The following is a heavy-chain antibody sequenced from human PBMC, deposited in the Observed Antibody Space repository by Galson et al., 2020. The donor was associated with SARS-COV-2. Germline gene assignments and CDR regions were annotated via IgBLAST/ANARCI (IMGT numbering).Heavy chain of an antibody. CDR3: TATRAY. V-gene: IGHV3-74*01. CDR1: GFTFNRYW. Sequence: GESLKISCAASGFTFNRYWKHWVRQAPGKGLVWVSRINSDGNNTSYADSVKGRFTISRDNAKNTLYLQMNSLRAEDTAVYYCTATRAYWGQGTLVTVSS. CDR2: INSDGNNT. J-gene: IGHJ4*02.